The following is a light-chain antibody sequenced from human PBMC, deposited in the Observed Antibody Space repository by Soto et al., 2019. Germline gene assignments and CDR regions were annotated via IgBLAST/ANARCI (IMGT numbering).Light chain of an antibody. CDR2: AAS. CDR1: QSISNH. J-gene: IGKJ1*01. CDR3: HQSYSSPPT. V-gene: IGKV1-39*01. Sequence: DIQMTQSPSSLSASVEDRVIITCRASQSISNHLNWYQQKPGKAPKLLIFAASSLQSGVPSRFSGSRSGPDFTLTISSLQPEDFATYYCHQSYSSPPTFGQGTKLDIK.